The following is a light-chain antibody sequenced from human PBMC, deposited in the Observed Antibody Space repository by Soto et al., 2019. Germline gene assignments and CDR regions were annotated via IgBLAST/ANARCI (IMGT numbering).Light chain of an antibody. J-gene: IGKJ1*01. CDR3: QQYLEKWT. Sequence: DIQLTQSPSTLSASLGDRVTITCRASQSISSWLAWYQQKPGPAPQLLIYNASALHSGVPSRFSGSGSAKEVTLTLSILQPDDAATYYCQQYLEKWTFGQGTNVQIK. CDR1: QSISSW. CDR2: NAS. V-gene: IGKV1-5*01.